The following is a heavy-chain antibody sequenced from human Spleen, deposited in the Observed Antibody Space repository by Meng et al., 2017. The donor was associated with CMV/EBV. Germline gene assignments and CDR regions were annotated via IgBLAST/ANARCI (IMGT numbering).Heavy chain of an antibody. CDR3: ARDLRGNRSPMSPLFEY. D-gene: IGHD1-14*01. V-gene: IGHV3-30*04. CDR1: GFTFSDYA. J-gene: IGHJ4*02. Sequence: GESLKISCAASGFTFSDYAIHWVRQAPGKGLEWVAVISGDASKQFYTDSVKGRFTISRDNSKNTSYLQMNSLRGDDTAVYYCARDLRGNRSPMSPLFEYWGQGTLVTVSS. CDR2: ISGDASKQ.